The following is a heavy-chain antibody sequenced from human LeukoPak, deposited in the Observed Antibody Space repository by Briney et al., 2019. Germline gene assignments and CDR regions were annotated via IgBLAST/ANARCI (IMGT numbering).Heavy chain of an antibody. J-gene: IGHJ4*02. V-gene: IGHV1-8*01. Sequence: GASVKVSCKASGYTFTSYDINWVRQATGQGLEWMGWMNPNSGNTGYAQKFQGRVTMTRNTSISTAYMELSSLRSEDTAVYYCARDPDTTTVTTPWGQGTLVTVSS. CDR2: MNPNSGNT. D-gene: IGHD4-17*01. CDR1: GYTFTSYD. CDR3: ARDPDTTTVTTP.